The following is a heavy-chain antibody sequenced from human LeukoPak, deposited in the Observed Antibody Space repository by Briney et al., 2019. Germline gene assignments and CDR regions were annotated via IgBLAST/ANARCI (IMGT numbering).Heavy chain of an antibody. Sequence: GASVKVSCKASGYTFTSYGISWVRQAPGQGLEWMGWISAYNGNTNYAQKLQGRVTMTTDTSTSTAYMGLSRLRSDDTAVYYCARGAARYYYYMDVWGKGTTVTVSS. CDR2: ISAYNGNT. J-gene: IGHJ6*03. V-gene: IGHV1-18*01. CDR1: GYTFTSYG. CDR3: ARGAARYYYYMDV. D-gene: IGHD6-6*01.